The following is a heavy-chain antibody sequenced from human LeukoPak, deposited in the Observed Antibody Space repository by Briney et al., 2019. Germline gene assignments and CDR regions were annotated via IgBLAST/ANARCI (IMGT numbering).Heavy chain of an antibody. Sequence: PGGSLRLSCAASGFTVSSNYMSWVRQAPGKGLEWVSVIYSGGSTYYADSVKGSFTISRDNSKNTLYLQMNSLRAEDTAVYYCARDRADYGDYVFYYWGQGTLVTVSS. J-gene: IGHJ4*02. CDR2: IYSGGST. CDR1: GFTVSSNY. CDR3: ARDRADYGDYVFYY. V-gene: IGHV3-66*01. D-gene: IGHD4-17*01.